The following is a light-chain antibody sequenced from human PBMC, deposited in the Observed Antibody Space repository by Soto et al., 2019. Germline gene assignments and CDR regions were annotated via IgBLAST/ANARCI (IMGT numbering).Light chain of an antibody. Sequence: EIVLTQSPGTLSLSPGERATLSCRASQSVSSSYLAWYQQKPGQAPRLLIYGASSRATGIPDRFSGSGSGTDFTLTISRLEPEDCAVYYCQQYDSSPRVTFGGGTKVEIK. V-gene: IGKV3-20*01. J-gene: IGKJ4*01. CDR1: QSVSSSY. CDR3: QQYDSSPRVT. CDR2: GAS.